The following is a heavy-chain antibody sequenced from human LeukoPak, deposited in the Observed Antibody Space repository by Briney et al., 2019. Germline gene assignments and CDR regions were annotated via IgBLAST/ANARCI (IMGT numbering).Heavy chain of an antibody. J-gene: IGHJ5*02. V-gene: IGHV1-24*01. D-gene: IGHD3-10*01. CDR2: FDPEDGET. CDR1: GYTLTELS. CDR3: ANEAVWFGELAFDP. Sequence: GASVKVSCKVSGYTLTELSMHWLRQAPGKGLDWMGGFDPEDGETIYAQKFQDRVTMTEDTSTHTAYIDLSSMRSEDTAVYYCANEAVWFGELAFDPWGQGTLVTVSS.